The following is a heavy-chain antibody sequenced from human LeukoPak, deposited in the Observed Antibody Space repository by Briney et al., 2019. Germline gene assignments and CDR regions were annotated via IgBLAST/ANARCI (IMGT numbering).Heavy chain of an antibody. CDR3: ARSSELRRIYY. D-gene: IGHD1-7*01. Sequence: ASVKVSCEASGYTFTSYDINWVRQATGQGHEWMRWMNPNSGNTGYAQEFKGRVTITRNTSISTAYMELSHLSFEDMAVYFCARSSELRRIYYWGQGTLVTVSS. J-gene: IGHJ4*02. CDR1: GYTFTSYD. CDR2: MNPNSGNT. V-gene: IGHV1-8*01.